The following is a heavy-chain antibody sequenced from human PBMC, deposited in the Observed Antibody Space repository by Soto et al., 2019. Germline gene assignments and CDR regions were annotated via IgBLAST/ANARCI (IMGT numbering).Heavy chain of an antibody. V-gene: IGHV3-7*01. CDR2: IKQDGSDK. CDR1: GFTFSSSW. Sequence: GSLRLPCSASGFTFSSSWMNWVRQAPGKGLEWVANIKQDGSDKYYVDSVKGRFTISRDNAKNSLYLQMNSLRAEDTAVYYCAREYRYLFDYWGQGTLVTVSS. D-gene: IGHD5-18*01. CDR3: AREYRYLFDY. J-gene: IGHJ4*02.